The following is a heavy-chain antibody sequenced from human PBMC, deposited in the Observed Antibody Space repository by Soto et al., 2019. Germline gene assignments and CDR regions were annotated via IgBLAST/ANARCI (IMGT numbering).Heavy chain of an antibody. Sequence: QVQLQESGPGLVKPSQTLSLTCTVSGVSVSSGGYSWSWIRQHPGKGLQWIGNIYYSGSTNYNPSLKSRIIISLDTSKNQFSLNLSSVTAADTAVYFCARDRISGSWSKFDYWGQGTLVTVSS. D-gene: IGHD6-13*01. CDR3: ARDRISGSWSKFDY. V-gene: IGHV4-31*03. J-gene: IGHJ4*02. CDR2: IYYSGST. CDR1: GVSVSSGGYS.